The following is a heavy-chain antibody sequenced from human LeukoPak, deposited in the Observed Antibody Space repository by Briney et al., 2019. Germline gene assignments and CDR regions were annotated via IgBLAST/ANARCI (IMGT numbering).Heavy chain of an antibody. V-gene: IGHV1-69*02. CDR3: ARAIDDFWSGYPDY. Sequence: SVKVSCKASGGTFSSYTISWVRPAPGQGLEWMGRIIPILGIANYAQKFQGRVTITADKSTSTAYMELSSLRSEDTAVYYCARAIDDFWSGYPDYWGQGTLVTVSS. CDR1: GGTFSSYT. J-gene: IGHJ4*02. D-gene: IGHD3-3*01. CDR2: IIPILGIA.